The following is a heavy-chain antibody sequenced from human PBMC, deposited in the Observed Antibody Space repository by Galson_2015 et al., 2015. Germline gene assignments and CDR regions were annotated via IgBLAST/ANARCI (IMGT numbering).Heavy chain of an antibody. Sequence: LRLSCAASGFTFRSYVMAWVRRAPGKGLGWVSSISTNGGATYYADSVKGRFTISRDNSQDTVHLQMNSLRADDTAVYYCVKDDGGPITIFDYGGQGTLATVSS. V-gene: IGHV3-23*01. D-gene: IGHD3-3*01. CDR3: VKDDGGPITIFDY. J-gene: IGHJ4*02. CDR2: ISTNGGAT. CDR1: GFTFRSYV.